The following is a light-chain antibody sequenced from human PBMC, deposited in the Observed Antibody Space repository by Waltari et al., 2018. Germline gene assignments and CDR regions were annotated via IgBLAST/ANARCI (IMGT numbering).Light chain of an antibody. CDR1: SSDVGTYKY. J-gene: IGLJ3*02. CDR3: SSYTSSDCWV. CDR2: DVS. V-gene: IGLV2-14*03. Sequence: QSALTQPASVSGSPGQSITLSCTEASSDVGTYKYVSWYQQHPGKAPKLMIHDVSNRPSGFSDRFSGSKAGTPASLTISGLQAEYEADYYCSSYTSSDCWVFGGGTKLTVL.